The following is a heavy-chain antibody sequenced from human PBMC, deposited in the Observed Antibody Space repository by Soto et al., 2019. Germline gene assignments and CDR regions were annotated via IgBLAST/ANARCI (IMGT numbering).Heavy chain of an antibody. D-gene: IGHD6-19*01. V-gene: IGHV6-1*01. CDR1: GDSVSSNSAA. J-gene: IGHJ6*02. CDR2: TYYRSKWYN. Sequence: PSQTLSLTCAISGDSVSSNSAAWNWIRQSPSRGLEWQGRTYYRSKWYNDYAVSVKSRITINPDTSKNQFSLQLNSVTPEDTAVYYCARDSGVAVAGTGDYYYYGMDVWGQGTTVTVSS. CDR3: ARDSGVAVAGTGDYYYYGMDV.